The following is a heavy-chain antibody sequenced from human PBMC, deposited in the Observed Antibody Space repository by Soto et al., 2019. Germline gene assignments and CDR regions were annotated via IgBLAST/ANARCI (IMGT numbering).Heavy chain of an antibody. V-gene: IGHV4-59*12. CDR1: GGSISGYY. J-gene: IGHJ4*02. CDR3: ARGMTTVTTLDY. CDR2: IYYSGNT. D-gene: IGHD4-4*01. Sequence: SETLSLTCTISGGSISGYYWTWIRQSPGKGLEYIGYIYYSGNTNYNPSLNSRVTISADTSKNQFSLKLSSVTAADTAVYYCARGMTTVTTLDYWGQGTLVTVSS.